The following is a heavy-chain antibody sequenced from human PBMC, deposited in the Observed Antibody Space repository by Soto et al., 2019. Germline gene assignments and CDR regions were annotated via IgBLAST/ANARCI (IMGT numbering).Heavy chain of an antibody. V-gene: IGHV4-34*01. CDR2: INHSGST. CDR3: ARARRVTMVRGVIKAPDY. Sequence: TLSLTCAVYGGSFSGYYWSWIRQPPGKGLEWIGEINHSGSTNYNPSLKSRVTISVDTSKNQFSLKLSSVTAADTAVYYCARARRVTMVRGVIKAPDYWGQGTLVTVSS. CDR1: GGSFSGYY. J-gene: IGHJ4*02. D-gene: IGHD3-10*01.